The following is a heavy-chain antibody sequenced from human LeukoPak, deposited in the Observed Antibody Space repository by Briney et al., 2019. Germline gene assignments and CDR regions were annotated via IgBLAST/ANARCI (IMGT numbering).Heavy chain of an antibody. J-gene: IGHJ4*02. CDR2: ISAYNGNT. CDR1: GYTFTSYG. CDR3: ASGYYGSGSYGTFDY. Sequence: ASVKVSCKASGYTFTSYGISWVRQAPGQGLEWMGWISAYNGNTNYAQKLQGRVTMTTDTSTSTAYMELRGLRSDDTAVYYCASGYYGSGSYGTFDYWGQGTLVTVSS. D-gene: IGHD3-10*01. V-gene: IGHV1-18*01.